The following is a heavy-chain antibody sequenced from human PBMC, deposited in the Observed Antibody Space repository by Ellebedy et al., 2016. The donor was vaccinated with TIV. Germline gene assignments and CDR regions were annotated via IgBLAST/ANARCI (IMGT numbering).Heavy chain of an antibody. CDR3: SRVDFWAQYATNY. CDR1: GFTFRSSW. Sequence: GESLKISCAASGFTFRSSWMHWVRQAPGKGLVWVSRINSDGSSTSYADSVKGRFTISRDNAKNTLYLQMTSLTAEDTAVYYCSRVDFWAQYATNYWGQGTLVTVSS. J-gene: IGHJ4*02. CDR2: INSDGSST. D-gene: IGHD3-3*01. V-gene: IGHV3-74*01.